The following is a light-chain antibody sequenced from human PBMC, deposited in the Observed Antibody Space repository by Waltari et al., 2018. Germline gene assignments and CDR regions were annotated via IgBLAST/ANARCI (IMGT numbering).Light chain of an antibody. CDR3: CSYAGSYTWV. V-gene: IGLV2-11*03. J-gene: IGLJ3*02. CDR2: DVT. Sequence: QSVTISCTGTTNDLGSYNYVSWYQQHPGKAPKLIILDVTKRPSGVPDRLSGSKSGNTASLTISGLRAEDEAEYYCCSYAGSYTWVFGGGTKLTVV. CDR1: TNDLGSYNY.